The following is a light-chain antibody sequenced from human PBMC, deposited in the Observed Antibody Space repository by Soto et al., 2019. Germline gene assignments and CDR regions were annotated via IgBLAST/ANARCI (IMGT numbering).Light chain of an antibody. Sequence: QSALTQPASVSGSPGQSITISCTGTTSDVGGYNYVSWYQQHPGKAPQRMIYDVSNRPSGVSNRFSGSKSGNTASLTISGLQAEDEADYYCTSYTSSSTLVFGGGTKLTVL. CDR3: TSYTSSSTLV. CDR1: TSDVGGYNY. CDR2: DVS. V-gene: IGLV2-14*01. J-gene: IGLJ2*01.